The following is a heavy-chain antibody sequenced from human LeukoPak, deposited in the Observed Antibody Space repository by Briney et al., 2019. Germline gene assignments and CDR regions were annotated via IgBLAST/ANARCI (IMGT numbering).Heavy chain of an antibody. J-gene: IGHJ6*02. CDR2: IWYDGSNK. CDR1: GFTFSGYG. CDR3: ARDLTYYDFWSGYYTYYGMDV. Sequence: PGGSLRLSCAASGFTFSGYGMHWVRQAPGKGLEWVAVIWYDGSNKYYADSVKGRFTISRDNSKNTLYLQMNSLRAEDTAVYYCARDLTYYDFWSGYYTYYGMDVWGQGTTVTVSS. D-gene: IGHD3-3*01. V-gene: IGHV3-33*01.